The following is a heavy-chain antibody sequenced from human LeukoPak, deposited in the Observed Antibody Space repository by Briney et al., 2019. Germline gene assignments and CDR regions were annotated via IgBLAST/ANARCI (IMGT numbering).Heavy chain of an antibody. CDR3: ARAQNAEGYYYDSSGPGGY. CDR2: INHSGST. CDR1: GGSFSGYY. J-gene: IGHJ4*02. V-gene: IGHV4-34*01. Sequence: SETLSLTCAVYGGSFSGYYWSWIRQPPGKGLEWIGEINHSGSTNYNPSLKSRVTISVDTSKNQFSLKLSSATAADTAVYYCARAQNAEGYYYDSSGPGGYWGQGTLVTVSS. D-gene: IGHD3-22*01.